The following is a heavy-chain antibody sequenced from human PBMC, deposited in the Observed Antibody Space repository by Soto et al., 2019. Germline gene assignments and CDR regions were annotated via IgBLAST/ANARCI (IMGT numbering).Heavy chain of an antibody. D-gene: IGHD1-26*01. CDR3: ARGLVGSTTALDY. Sequence: PGGSLRLSCAASGFTVSRSYMSWVRQAPGKGLEWVSSIYTPGSTYYADSVKGRFTISRDSSKNTVYLQMNSLRVEDTAVYYCARGLVGSTTALDYWGQGSLVTVSS. CDR1: GFTVSRSY. J-gene: IGHJ4*02. CDR2: IYTPGST. V-gene: IGHV3-53*01.